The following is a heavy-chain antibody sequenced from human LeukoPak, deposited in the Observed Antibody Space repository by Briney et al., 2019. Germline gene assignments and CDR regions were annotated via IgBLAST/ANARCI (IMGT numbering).Heavy chain of an antibody. CDR2: ISGSGGST. Sequence: PGGTLRLSCAASGFPFSIYALSGVPEAPGKGREWVSDISGSGGSTYSADSARGRFPISRDNSKNTLYLQIKTLRAEDTAVYYCAKGRELSFDALDYWGQGTLVTVSS. D-gene: IGHD3-16*02. CDR3: AKGRELSFDALDY. J-gene: IGHJ4*02. V-gene: IGHV3-23*01. CDR1: GFPFSIYA.